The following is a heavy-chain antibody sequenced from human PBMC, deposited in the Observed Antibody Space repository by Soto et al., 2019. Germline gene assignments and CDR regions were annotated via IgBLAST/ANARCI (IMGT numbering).Heavy chain of an antibody. Sequence: GGSLRLSCAASGFTFSISDMSWVRQAPGKGLEWVSGIDISGGSTVYADSVKGRFTISRDNSKNTLYLQMYSLRAEDTAVYYCAKVNWFAGEKMWGQGTMVTVSS. CDR2: IDISGGST. V-gene: IGHV3-23*01. J-gene: IGHJ3*01. CDR3: AKVNWFAGEKM. CDR1: GFTFSISD. D-gene: IGHD3-10*01.